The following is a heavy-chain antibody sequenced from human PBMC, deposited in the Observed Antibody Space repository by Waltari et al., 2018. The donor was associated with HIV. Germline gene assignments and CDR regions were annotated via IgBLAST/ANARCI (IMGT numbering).Heavy chain of an antibody. CDR2: INSDGRST. J-gene: IGHJ5*02. Sequence: EVQVVESGGGLVQPGGSLSLSFEAFGFPFRSYWIHWVCQAPGKGLVWVSRINSDGRSTGYVDSVKGRFTISRDNAKNTLYLQMNNLRAEDTAVYYCAPGRGWFDPWGQGTLVTVSS. CDR3: APGRGWFDP. V-gene: IGHV3-74*01. CDR1: GFPFRSYW.